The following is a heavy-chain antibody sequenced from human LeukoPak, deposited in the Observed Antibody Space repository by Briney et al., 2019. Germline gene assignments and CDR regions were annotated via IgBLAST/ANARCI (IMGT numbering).Heavy chain of an antibody. CDR1: GFPFSDSA. V-gene: IGHV4-34*01. CDR3: ARAAGIAVAGGMNDWFDP. CDR2: INHSGST. J-gene: IGHJ5*02. Sequence: PGGSLRLSCEASGFPFSDSALDWIRQPPGKGLEWIGEINHSGSTNYSPSLKSRVTISVDTSKNQFSLKLSSVTAADTAVYYCARAAGIAVAGGMNDWFDPWGQGTLVTVSS. D-gene: IGHD6-19*01.